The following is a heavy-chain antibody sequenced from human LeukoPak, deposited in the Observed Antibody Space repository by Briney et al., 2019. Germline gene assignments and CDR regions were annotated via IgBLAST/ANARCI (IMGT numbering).Heavy chain of an antibody. J-gene: IGHJ3*02. D-gene: IGHD6-19*01. CDR1: GFTFSTYA. CDR2: ITGSGDGT. CDR3: AKDLSSGWPDAFDI. Sequence: PGGSLRLSCAASGFTFSTYAMTWVRQAPGKGLEWVSSITGSGDGTSAADSVKGRFSISRDNSKNTLYLQMNSLRAEDTAVYYCAKDLSSGWPDAFDIWGQGTMVTVSP. V-gene: IGHV3-23*01.